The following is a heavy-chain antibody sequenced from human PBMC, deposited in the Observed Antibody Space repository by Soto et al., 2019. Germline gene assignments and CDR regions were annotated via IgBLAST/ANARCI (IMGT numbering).Heavy chain of an antibody. CDR3: AKDGKLYSSSYYYYGMDV. V-gene: IGHV3-64D*06. J-gene: IGHJ6*02. Sequence: GGSLRLSCSASGFTFSSYAMHWVRQAPGKGLEYVSAISSNGGSTYYADSVKGRFTISRDNSKNTLYLQMSSLRAEDTAVYYCAKDGKLYSSSYYYYGMDVWGQGTTVTVSS. CDR2: ISSNGGST. D-gene: IGHD6-13*01. CDR1: GFTFSSYA.